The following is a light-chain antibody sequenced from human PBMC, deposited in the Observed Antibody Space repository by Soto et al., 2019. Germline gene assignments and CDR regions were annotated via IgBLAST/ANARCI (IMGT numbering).Light chain of an antibody. V-gene: IGKV1-5*03. J-gene: IGKJ2*01. CDR3: QQYNSYPYP. Sequence: DIQMTQSPSTLSASVGDRVTITFRASQSISGWLAWYQQKPGKAPKLLIYKASTLESGVPSRFSGSGSGTEFTLTISSLQPDDFATYYCQQYNSYPYPFGQGTKVDIK. CDR1: QSISGW. CDR2: KAS.